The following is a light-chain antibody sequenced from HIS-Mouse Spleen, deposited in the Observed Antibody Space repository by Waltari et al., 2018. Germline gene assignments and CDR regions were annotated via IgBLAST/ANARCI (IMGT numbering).Light chain of an antibody. CDR3: AAWDDSLSGPV. CDR1: SPNIGRYF. CDR2: RNN. J-gene: IGLJ3*02. Sequence: QSVLTQPPSASGTPGQRVTISCSGCSPNIGRYFVYWYQQPPGTAPKLLIYRNNQRPSGVPDRFSGSKSGTSASLAISGLRSEDEADYYCAAWDDSLSGPVFGGGTKLTVL. V-gene: IGLV1-47*01.